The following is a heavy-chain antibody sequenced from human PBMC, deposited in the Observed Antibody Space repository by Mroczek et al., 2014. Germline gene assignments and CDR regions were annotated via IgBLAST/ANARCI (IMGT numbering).Heavy chain of an antibody. D-gene: IGHD1-14*01. CDR3: ARDPQLYNAFDI. J-gene: IGHJ3*02. CDR1: GGSISSGGYY. CDR2: SITVGAP. V-gene: IGHV4-31*03. Sequence: QVQLQESGPGLVKPSQTLSLTCTVSGGSISSGGYYWSWIRQHPGKGPGVDWVPSITVGAPTTTRPSRVELPYPVDTSKNQFSLKLSSVTAADTAVYYCARDPQLYNAFDIWGQGTMVTVSS.